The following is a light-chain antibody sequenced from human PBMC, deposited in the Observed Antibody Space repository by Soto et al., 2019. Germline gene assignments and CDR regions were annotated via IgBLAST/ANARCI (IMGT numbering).Light chain of an antibody. Sequence: IQMTQSPSSLSASVGDRVTITCRASRSISSWLAWYQQKPGKAPKLLIYDASSLESGVPSRFSGSGSGTEFTLTISSLQPDDFATYYCQQYNSYRTFGQGTKVDIK. CDR2: DAS. J-gene: IGKJ1*01. V-gene: IGKV1-5*01. CDR3: QQYNSYRT. CDR1: RSISSW.